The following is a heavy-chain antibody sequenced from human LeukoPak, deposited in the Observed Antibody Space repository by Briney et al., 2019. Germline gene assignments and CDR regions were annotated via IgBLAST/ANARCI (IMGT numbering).Heavy chain of an antibody. D-gene: IGHD3-22*01. J-gene: IGHJ4*02. V-gene: IGHV1-69*06. Sequence: GASVKVSCKASGGTFSSYAISWVRQAPGQGLEWMGRIIPIFGTANYAQKFQGRVTITADKSTSTAYMELSSLRSEDTAVYYCARGAYYYDSSSFDYWGQGTLVTVSS. CDR3: ARGAYYYDSSSFDY. CDR2: IIPIFGTA. CDR1: GGTFSSYA.